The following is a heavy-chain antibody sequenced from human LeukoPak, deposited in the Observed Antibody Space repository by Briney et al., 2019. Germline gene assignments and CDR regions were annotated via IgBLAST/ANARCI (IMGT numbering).Heavy chain of an antibody. CDR1: GFTFSSYA. Sequence: PGGSLRLSCAASGFTFSSYAMHWVHQAPGKGLEWVAVISYDGSNKYYADSVKGRFTISRDNSKNTLYLQMNSLRAEDTAVYYCARDREKWELLGGFDYWGQGTLVTVSS. CDR3: ARDREKWELLGGFDY. V-gene: IGHV3-30-3*01. J-gene: IGHJ4*02. CDR2: ISYDGSNK. D-gene: IGHD1-26*01.